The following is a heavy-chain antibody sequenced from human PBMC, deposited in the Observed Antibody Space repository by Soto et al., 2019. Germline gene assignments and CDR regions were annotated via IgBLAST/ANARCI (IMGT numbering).Heavy chain of an antibody. Sequence: ASVKVSCKASGYTFTSYAMHWVRQAPGQRLEWMGWINAGNGNTKYSQKFQGRVTTTRDTSASTAYMELSSLRSEDTAVYYCARGEQWMVLDVAYGMDVWGQGTTVTVYS. D-gene: IGHD6-19*01. CDR3: ARGEQWMVLDVAYGMDV. CDR2: INAGNGNT. V-gene: IGHV1-3*01. J-gene: IGHJ6*02. CDR1: GYTFTSYA.